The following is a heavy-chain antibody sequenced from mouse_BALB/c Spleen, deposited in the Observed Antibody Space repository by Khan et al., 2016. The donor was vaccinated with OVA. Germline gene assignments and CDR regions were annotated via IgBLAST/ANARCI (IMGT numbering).Heavy chain of an antibody. Sequence: VQLKESGAELVKPGASVKFSCTASGFNIKDTYLHWVKQRPEQGLEWIGRIAPANGNTQYDPKFQGKATLTSDTSSNTSYLQLNSLTSEDTAVYYCARSSYDHRDFEVWGEGTTVTVSS. CDR3: ARSSYDHRDFEV. CDR1: GFNIKDTY. CDR2: IAPANGNT. J-gene: IGHJ1*01. D-gene: IGHD2-3*01. V-gene: IGHV14-3*02.